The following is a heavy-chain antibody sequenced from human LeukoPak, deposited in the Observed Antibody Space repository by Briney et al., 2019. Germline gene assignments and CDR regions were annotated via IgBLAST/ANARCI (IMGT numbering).Heavy chain of an antibody. V-gene: IGHV4-39*07. CDR3: ARGHTCYYGSGSKFDP. J-gene: IGHJ5*02. CDR2: IYYSGST. Sequence: PSETLSLTCTVSGGSISSSSYYWGWIRQPPGKGLEWIGSIYYSGSTYYNPSLKSRVTISVDTSKNQFSLKLSSVTAADTAVYYCARGHTCYYGSGSKFDPWGQGTLVTVSS. D-gene: IGHD3-10*01. CDR1: GGSISSSSYY.